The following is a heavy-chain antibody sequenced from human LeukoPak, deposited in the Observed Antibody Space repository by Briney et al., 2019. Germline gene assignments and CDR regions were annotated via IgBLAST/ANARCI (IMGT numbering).Heavy chain of an antibody. Sequence: GGSLRLSCAASGFTFSNYWMHWVRQAPGTGLVWVSRINSDRTTTIYVDSAKGRFTISRDNAKNTLYLQMNSLTAEDTAVYYCARFDSSGSFGYWGQGTLVTVSS. V-gene: IGHV3-74*01. D-gene: IGHD3-22*01. CDR3: ARFDSSGSFGY. CDR2: INSDRTTT. J-gene: IGHJ4*02. CDR1: GFTFSNYW.